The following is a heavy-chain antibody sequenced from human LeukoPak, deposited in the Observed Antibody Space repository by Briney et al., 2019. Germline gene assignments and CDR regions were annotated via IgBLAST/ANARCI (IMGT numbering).Heavy chain of an antibody. D-gene: IGHD3-3*01. CDR3: AREWLANFDY. CDR1: GLSLSTSGMW. Sequence: ESGPTLVNPTPALTLTCTFSGLSLSTSGMWVSWIRQPPEKAREWLALIDWDDDKSYSTSLKTRLTISNDTSKNQVVLTMTNMDPVDTATYYCAREWLANFDYWGQGTLVTVSS. V-gene: IGHV2-70*01. CDR2: IDWDDDK. J-gene: IGHJ4*02.